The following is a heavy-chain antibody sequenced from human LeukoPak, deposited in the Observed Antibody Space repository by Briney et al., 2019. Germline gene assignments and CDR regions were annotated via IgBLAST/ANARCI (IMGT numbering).Heavy chain of an antibody. D-gene: IGHD3-22*01. CDR1: GYTFTSYG. Sequence: ASVKVSCKASGYTFTSYGISWVRQAPGQGLEWMGWISAYNGNTNYAQKLQGRVTMTTDTSTSTAYMELRSLRSDDTAVYYCAIYYDSSGYPPVRVDYWGQGTLVTVSS. CDR3: AIYYDSSGYPPVRVDY. J-gene: IGHJ4*02. V-gene: IGHV1-18*01. CDR2: ISAYNGNT.